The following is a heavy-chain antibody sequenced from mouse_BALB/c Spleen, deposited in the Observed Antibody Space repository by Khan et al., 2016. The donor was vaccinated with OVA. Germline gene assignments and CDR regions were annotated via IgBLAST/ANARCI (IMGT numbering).Heavy chain of an antibody. V-gene: IGHV1S132*01. CDR2: IFPGTGTT. J-gene: IGHJ3*01. D-gene: IGHD2-1*01. CDR1: GYTFTSYW. CDR3: ARGYFGNYEFAY. Sequence: QVRLQQSGAELVKPGASVKLSCKTSGYTFTSYWIQWVKQRPGQGLGWIGQIFPGTGTTYYNENFKGKATLTVATSSNTAYMQFSSLTSEDSAVYFCARGYFGNYEFAYWGQGTLVTVSP.